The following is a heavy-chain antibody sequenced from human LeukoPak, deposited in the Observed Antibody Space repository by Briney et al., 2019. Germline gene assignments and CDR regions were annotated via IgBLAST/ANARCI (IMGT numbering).Heavy chain of an antibody. CDR3: ARGYGSGSYNAFDI. CDR2: IYHSGST. D-gene: IGHD3-10*01. J-gene: IGHJ3*02. V-gene: IGHV4-4*02. CDR1: GGSISSSNW. Sequence: SETLSLTCAVSGGSISSSNWWSWVRQPPGKGLEWIGEIYHSGSTNYNPSLKSRVTISVDKSKNQFSLKLSSVTAADTAVYYCARGYGSGSYNAFDIWGQGTMVTVSS.